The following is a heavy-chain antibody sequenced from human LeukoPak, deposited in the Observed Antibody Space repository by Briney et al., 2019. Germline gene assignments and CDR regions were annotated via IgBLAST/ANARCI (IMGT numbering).Heavy chain of an antibody. CDR3: ARESYYDSSGYSHDAFDI. V-gene: IGHV4-39*07. Sequence: GSLRLSCAASGFTVSSNYMSWVRQPPGKGLEWIGSLYYSGNTYYNPSLKSRVTISLDTSKNQFSLKLSSVTAADTAMYYCARESYYDSSGYSHDAFDIWGQGTMVTVSS. CDR2: LYYSGNT. J-gene: IGHJ3*02. CDR1: GFTVSSNY. D-gene: IGHD3-22*01.